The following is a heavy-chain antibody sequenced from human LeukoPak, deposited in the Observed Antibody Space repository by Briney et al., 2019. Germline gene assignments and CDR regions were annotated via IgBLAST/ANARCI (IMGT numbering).Heavy chain of an antibody. CDR1: GFTFSSDW. CDR2: INGDGSST. CDR3: ARVDFGDYFDTSDYHFFDF. D-gene: IGHD3-22*01. V-gene: IGHV3-74*01. Sequence: GGSLRLSCAASGFTFSSDWMHWVRQAPGKGLVCVSYINGDGSSTNYADSVRGRFTISRDNAKNSLHLQMNSLRAEDTAVYFCARVDFGDYFDTSDYHFFDFWGQGTLVTVSS. J-gene: IGHJ4*02.